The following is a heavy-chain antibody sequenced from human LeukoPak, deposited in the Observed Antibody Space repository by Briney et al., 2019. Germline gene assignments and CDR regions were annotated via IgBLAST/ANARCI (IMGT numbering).Heavy chain of an antibody. D-gene: IGHD5-18*01. V-gene: IGHV3-7*01. J-gene: IGHJ6*03. CDR2: IKQDGSEK. CDR1: GFTFSSYR. Sequence: GGSLRLSCAASGFTFSSYRMSWVRQAPGKGLEWVANIKQDGSEKYYVDSVKGRFTISRDNAKNSLYLQMNSLRAEDTAVYYCARDGYSYGDYYYYYMDVWGKGTTVTVSS. CDR3: ARDGYSYGDYYYYYMDV.